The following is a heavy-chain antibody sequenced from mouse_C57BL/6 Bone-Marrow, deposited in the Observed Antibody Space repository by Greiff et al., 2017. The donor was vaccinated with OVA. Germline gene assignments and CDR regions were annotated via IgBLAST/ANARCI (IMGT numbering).Heavy chain of an antibody. D-gene: IGHD1-1*01. V-gene: IGHV5-9-1*02. J-gene: IGHJ3*01. CDR2: ISSGGDYI. CDR1: GFTFSGYA. Sequence: EVQLVESGEGLVKPGGSLKLSCAASGFTFSGYAMYWVSQTPEKRLEWVAYISSGGDYIYYADNVKGRFTFSRDKARNTLYLQNSRLKSEDTAMYYCTRDPDYYCSGPGFAYWGQGTRVTVSA. CDR3: TRDPDYYCSGPGFAY.